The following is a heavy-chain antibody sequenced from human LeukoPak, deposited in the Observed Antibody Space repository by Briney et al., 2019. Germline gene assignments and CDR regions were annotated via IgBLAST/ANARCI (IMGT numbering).Heavy chain of an antibody. CDR1: GFTVSSNY. CDR2: IYSGGRT. J-gene: IGHJ4*02. V-gene: IGHV3-53*01. Sequence: PGGSLRLSCAASGFTVSSNYMSWVRQAQGKGLEWVSVIYSGGRTYYADSVKGRFTISRDNSKNTLYLQMNSLRAEDSAVYYCARLGNSGYYFDYWGQGTLVTLSS. CDR3: ARLGNSGYYFDY. D-gene: IGHD4-23*01.